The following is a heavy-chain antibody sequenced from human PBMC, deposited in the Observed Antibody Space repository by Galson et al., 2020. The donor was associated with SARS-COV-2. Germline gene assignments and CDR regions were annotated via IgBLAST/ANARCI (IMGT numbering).Heavy chain of an antibody. CDR1: GGSISSGGYS. CDR3: ARASTIFGVVIDAFDI. V-gene: IGHV4-31*03. D-gene: IGHD3-3*01. CDR2: IYYSGST. Sequence: SETLSLTCTVSGGSISSGGYSWSWIRQHPGKGLEWIGYIYYSGSTYYNPSLKSRVTISVDTSKNQFSLKLSSVTAADTAVYYCARASTIFGVVIDAFDIWGQGTMVTVSS. J-gene: IGHJ3*02.